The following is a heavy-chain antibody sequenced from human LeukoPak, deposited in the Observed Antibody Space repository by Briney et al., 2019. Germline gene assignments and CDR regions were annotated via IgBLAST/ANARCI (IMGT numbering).Heavy chain of an antibody. CDR1: GLTFSGSA. V-gene: IGHV3-73*01. D-gene: IGHD1-1*01. CDR2: IKSKANSYAT. J-gene: IGHJ4*02. Sequence: GGSLKLSCAASGLTFSGSAMHWVRQASGKGLEWVGRIKSKANSYATTYAASVRGRFFISRDDSNNTAFLQMNSLKTDDTAVYFCTGNRGGQLPFDYWGRGTQVTVSS. CDR3: TGNRGGQLPFDY.